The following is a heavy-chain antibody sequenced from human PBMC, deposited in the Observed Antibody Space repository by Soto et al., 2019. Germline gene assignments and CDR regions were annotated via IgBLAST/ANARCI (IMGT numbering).Heavy chain of an antibody. D-gene: IGHD1-26*01. V-gene: IGHV4-31*03. J-gene: IGHJ3*02. CDR2: ISYSGST. CDR3: ARLLGSGNYLGIFDAFDI. Sequence: SETLSLTCTVSGGSITTVGNYWSWIRQFPGKGLEWIGHISYSGSTNSNPSLRSRLSMSVDTSKNQFSLELSSVTAADTAVYYCARLLGSGNYLGIFDAFDIWGQGTVVTVSS. CDR1: GGSITTVGNY.